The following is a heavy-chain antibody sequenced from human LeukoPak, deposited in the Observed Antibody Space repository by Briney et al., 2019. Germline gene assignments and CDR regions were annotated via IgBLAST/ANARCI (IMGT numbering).Heavy chain of an antibody. CDR3: ARDPGRDILTGFDAFDI. CDR1: GGTFSSYA. Sequence: GSSVKVSCKASGGTFSSYAISWVRQAPGQGLEWMGGIIPIFGTANYAQKFQGRVTITADESTSTAYMELSSLRSEDTAVYYCARDPGRDILTGFDAFDIWGQGTMVTVSS. V-gene: IGHV1-69*01. D-gene: IGHD3-9*01. CDR2: IIPIFGTA. J-gene: IGHJ3*02.